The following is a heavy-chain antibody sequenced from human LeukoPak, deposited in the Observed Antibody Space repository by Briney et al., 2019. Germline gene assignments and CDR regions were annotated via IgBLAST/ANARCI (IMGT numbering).Heavy chain of an antibody. D-gene: IGHD5-18*01. J-gene: IGHJ3*02. CDR3: ARDPKRGFSYGWGAFDI. CDR2: IWYDGSNK. Sequence: PGRSLRLSCAASGFTFSSYGMHWVRQAPGKGLGWVAVIWYDGSNKYYADSVKGRFTISRDNSKNTLYLQMNSLRTEDTALYYCARDPKRGFSYGWGAFDIWGQGTMITVSS. CDR1: GFTFSSYG. V-gene: IGHV3-33*01.